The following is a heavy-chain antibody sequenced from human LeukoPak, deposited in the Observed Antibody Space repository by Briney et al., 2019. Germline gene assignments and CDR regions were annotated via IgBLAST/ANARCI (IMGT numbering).Heavy chain of an antibody. CDR1: RGSISGYS. V-gene: IGHV4-59*01. CDR2: IYYSGDT. CDR3: ARDNSLRDTAWWFDP. D-gene: IGHD5-24*01. J-gene: IGHJ5*02. Sequence: SETLSLTCTVSRGSISGYSWSWIRQSPGGGLEWIGYIYYSGDTAYNPSLRSRVTMSVDTSKNQFSLQLRSMTTADTAVYYCARDNSLRDTAWWFDPWGQGTLVTVSS.